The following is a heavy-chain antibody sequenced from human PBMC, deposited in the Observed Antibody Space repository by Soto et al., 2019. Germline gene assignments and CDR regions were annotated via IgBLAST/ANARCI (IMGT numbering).Heavy chain of an antibody. CDR2: IWYDGSNK. V-gene: IGHV3-33*01. Sequence: GGSLRLSCAASGFTFSSYGMHWVRQAPGKGLEWVAVIWYDGSNKYYADSVKGRFTISRDNSKNTLYLQMNSLRAEDTAVYYCARVGVVAANAFDIWGQGTMVTVSS. D-gene: IGHD2-15*01. J-gene: IGHJ3*02. CDR3: ARVGVVAANAFDI. CDR1: GFTFSSYG.